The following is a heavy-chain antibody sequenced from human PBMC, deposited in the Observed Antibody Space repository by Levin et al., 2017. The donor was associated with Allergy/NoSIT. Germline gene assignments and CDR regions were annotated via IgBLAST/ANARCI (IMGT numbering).Heavy chain of an antibody. D-gene: IGHD6-19*01. CDR2: IKPLGNGQ. J-gene: IGHJ4*02. CDR3: ARGSADSNGVDY. CDR1: GFTFKSYW. Sequence: GESLKISCAASGFTFKSYWMSWVRQTSGKGLEWVANIKPLGNGQVYVDSVSGRFNISRDNPKNSLYLQMNSLRDADTAVYYCARGSADSNGVDYWGQGTLVTVA. V-gene: IGHV3-7*01.